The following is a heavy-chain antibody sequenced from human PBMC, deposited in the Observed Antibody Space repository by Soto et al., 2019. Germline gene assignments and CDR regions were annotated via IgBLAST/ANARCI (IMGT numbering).Heavy chain of an antibody. V-gene: IGHV1-2*04. J-gene: IGHJ6*02. CDR3: ATRYSSSPSVDGRPSSRLYGMDI. CDR2: INPNSGGT. Sequence: GLEWMGWINPNSGGTNYAQKLQGWVTMTRDTSISTAYMELSRLRSDDTAVYYCATRYSSSPSVDGRPSSRLYGMDIWGQGTTVTVSS. D-gene: IGHD6-6*01.